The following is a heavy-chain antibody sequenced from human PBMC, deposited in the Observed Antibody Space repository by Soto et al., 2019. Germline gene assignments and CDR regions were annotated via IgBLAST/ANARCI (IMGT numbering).Heavy chain of an antibody. CDR1: GFTFSKCG. D-gene: IGHD1-26*01. J-gene: IGHJ4*02. V-gene: IGHV3-23*01. CDR3: AKGKGIGATPDGANS. CDR2: VRSDEDTT. Sequence: EVQVLESGGGLVQPGGSLRLSCAGSGFTFSKCGMNWVRQSPGKGLEWVSGVRSDEDTTYNAESVKGRFTVSRDTSKNRVYLQMNSLRVEDTAVYYCAKGKGIGATPDGANSWGQGTLVTVSP.